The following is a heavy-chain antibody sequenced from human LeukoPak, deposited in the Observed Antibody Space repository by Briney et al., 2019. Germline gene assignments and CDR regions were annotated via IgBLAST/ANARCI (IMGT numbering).Heavy chain of an antibody. V-gene: IGHV3-21*01. CDR1: GFTFSSYS. CDR3: ARVLPDSSGWNFDY. D-gene: IGHD6-19*01. CDR2: ISSSSSYI. Sequence: GGSLRLSCAASGFTFSSYSMNWVRQAPGKGLEWVSSISSSSSYICYADSVKGRFTISRDNAKNSLYLQMNSLRSEDTAVYYCARVLPDSSGWNFDYWGQGTLVTVSS. J-gene: IGHJ4*02.